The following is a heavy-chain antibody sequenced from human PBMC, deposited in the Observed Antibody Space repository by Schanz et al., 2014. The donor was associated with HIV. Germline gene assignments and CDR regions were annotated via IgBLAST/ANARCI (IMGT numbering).Heavy chain of an antibody. CDR3: AKTISSVFSDSSGYLYDT. D-gene: IGHD3-22*01. V-gene: IGHV3-30-3*02. J-gene: IGHJ4*02. CDR1: GFTFNSFN. CDR2: ISKSGHEA. Sequence: VQLVASGGGVVQPGRSLRLSCAASGFTFNSFNMHWVRQSPAKGLEWLTVISKSGHEAHYADSVRGRFTVSRDNSRNTLYLQMNSLGVDDTAMYFCAKTISSVFSDSSGYLYDTWGQGTLVTVSS.